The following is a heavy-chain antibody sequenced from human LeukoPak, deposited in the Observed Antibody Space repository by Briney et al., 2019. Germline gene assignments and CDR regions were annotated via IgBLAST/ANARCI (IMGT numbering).Heavy chain of an antibody. J-gene: IGHJ5*02. CDR3: AREGGDSGYDYGWFDP. Sequence: SETLSLTCAVYGGSFSGYYWSWIRQPPGKGLEWIGEINHSGSTNYNPSLKSRVTISVDTSRNQFSLKLSSVTAADTAVYYCAREGGDSGYDYGWFDPWGQGTLVTVSS. D-gene: IGHD5-12*01. CDR2: INHSGST. CDR1: GGSFSGYY. V-gene: IGHV4-34*01.